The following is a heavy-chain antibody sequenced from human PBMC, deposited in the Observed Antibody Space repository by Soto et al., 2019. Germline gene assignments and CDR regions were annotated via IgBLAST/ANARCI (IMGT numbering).Heavy chain of an antibody. CDR2: IYYSGST. V-gene: IGHV4-31*03. CDR1: GGSISSGGYY. J-gene: IGHJ5*02. D-gene: IGHD3-22*01. CDR3: ARVRGYTYYYDSSGSGWFDP. Sequence: SETLSLTCTVPGGSISSGGYYWSWIRQHPGKGLEWIGYIYYSGSTYYNPSLKSRVTISVDTSKNQFSLKLSSVTAADTAVYYCARVRGYTYYYDSSGSGWFDPWGQGTLVTVS.